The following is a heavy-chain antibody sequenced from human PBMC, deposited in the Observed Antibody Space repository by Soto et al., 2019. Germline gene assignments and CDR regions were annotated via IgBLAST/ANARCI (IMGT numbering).Heavy chain of an antibody. CDR2: IYYSGRT. CDR1: SGSISKDYYY. D-gene: IGHD3-16*01. J-gene: IGHJ4*02. V-gene: IGHV4-30-4*01. CDR3: ARGGAITDFYFDS. Sequence: SETLSLTCTVSSGSISKDYYYWSWIRQPPGRGLEWIGYIYYSGRTYYNPSLKSRLFISLDVSKDQFTLRLSSVTAADTAVYYCARGGAITDFYFDSWGQGTLVTVSS.